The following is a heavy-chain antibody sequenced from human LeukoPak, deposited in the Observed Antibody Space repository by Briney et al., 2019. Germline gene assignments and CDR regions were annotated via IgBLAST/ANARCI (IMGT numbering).Heavy chain of an antibody. CDR2: IYYSGST. V-gene: IGHV4-59*01. Sequence: KAPETLSLTCTVSGGSISSYYWSWIRQPPGKGLEWIGYIYYSGSTNYNPSLKSRVTISVDTSKNQFSLKLSSVTAADTAVYYCARIAVAGYFDYWGQGTLVTVSS. D-gene: IGHD6-19*01. CDR1: GGSISSYY. J-gene: IGHJ4*02. CDR3: ARIAVAGYFDY.